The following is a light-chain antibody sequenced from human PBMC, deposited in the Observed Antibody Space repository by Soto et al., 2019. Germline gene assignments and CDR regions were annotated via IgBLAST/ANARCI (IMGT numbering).Light chain of an antibody. J-gene: IGKJ4*01. Sequence: DIVMTQSPLSLPVTPGEPASISCRSSQSLLYSNGYNYLDWYLQKPGQSPQLLIYLGSDRASGVPDRFSGNGSGTDFTLKISRVEAEDVGVYYCMQALQTPLTFGGGTRVDI. CDR2: LGS. CDR1: QSLLYSNGYNY. CDR3: MQALQTPLT. V-gene: IGKV2-28*01.